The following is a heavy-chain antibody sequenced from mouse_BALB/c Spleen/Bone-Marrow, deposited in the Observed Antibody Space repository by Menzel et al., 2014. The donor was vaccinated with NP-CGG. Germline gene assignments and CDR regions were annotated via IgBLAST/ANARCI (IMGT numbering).Heavy chain of an antibody. J-gene: IGHJ4*01. CDR2: IWAGGST. CDR1: GFSLTSYG. Sequence: VQLQQSGPGLVAPSQSLSITYTVSGFSLTSYGVHWVRQPPGKGLEWLGVIWAGGSTSYNSALMSRLSINQDNSKSQVFLKLNCLQTDDTATYYCAREGRGYYGSSGAAMDYWGQGTSVTVSS. D-gene: IGHD1-1*01. V-gene: IGHV2-9*02. CDR3: AREGRGYYGSSGAAMDY.